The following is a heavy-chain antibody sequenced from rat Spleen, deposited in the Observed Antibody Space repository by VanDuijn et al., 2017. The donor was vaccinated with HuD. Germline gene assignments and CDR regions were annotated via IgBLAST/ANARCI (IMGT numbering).Heavy chain of an antibody. CDR1: GFTFNNYW. CDR2: ISYDGSST. D-gene: IGHD1-9*01. CDR3: TTDPNSSYGYNSNCFAY. Sequence: EVQLVASGGGLVQPGRSLKLSCVASGFTFNNYWMTWIRQAPGKGLEWVASISYDGSSTYYRDSVKGRFTVSRDNAKSTLYLQMDSLRSEDTATYYVTTDPNSSYGYNSNCFAYWGQGTLVTVSS. J-gene: IGHJ3*01. V-gene: IGHV5-31*01.